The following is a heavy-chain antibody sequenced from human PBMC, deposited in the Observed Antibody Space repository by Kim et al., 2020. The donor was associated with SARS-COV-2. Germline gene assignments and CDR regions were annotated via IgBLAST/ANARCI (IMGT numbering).Heavy chain of an antibody. CDR1: GFTFSDYT. V-gene: IGHV3-48*02. Sequence: GGSLRLSCEASGFTFSDYTMAWVRQAPGKGLECLTYISGSSQTIFHADSVKGRFIVSRDNAKNTLFLQMNNVRHDDSAVYFCARDLRRGAYDSWGQGT. CDR2: ISGSSQTI. CDR3: ARDLRRGAYDS. J-gene: IGHJ4*02.